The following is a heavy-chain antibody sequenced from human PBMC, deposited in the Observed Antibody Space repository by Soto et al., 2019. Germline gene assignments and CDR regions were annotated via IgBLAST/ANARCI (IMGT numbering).Heavy chain of an antibody. J-gene: IGHJ4*02. CDR3: AKGQHYDFWSGYPDY. CDR2: ISWNSGSI. CDR1: GFTFDDYA. D-gene: IGHD3-3*01. Sequence: ALRGSCGASGFTFDDYAIHWVRQAPGKGLEWVSGISWNSGSIGYADSVKGRFTISRDNAKNSLYLQMNSLTAGDTALYYCAKGQHYDFWSGYPDYWGQGTLVSVPQ. V-gene: IGHV3-9*01.